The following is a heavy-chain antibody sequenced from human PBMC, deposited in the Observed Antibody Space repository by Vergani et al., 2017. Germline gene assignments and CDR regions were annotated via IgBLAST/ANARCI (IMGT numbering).Heavy chain of an antibody. CDR1: GFTVSSYG. V-gene: IGHV3-23*04. Sequence: EVQLVESGGGLVQPGGSLRLSCAASGFTVSSYGMHWVRQAPGKGLEWVSAISGSGGSTYYADSVKGRFTISRDNSKNTLYLQMNSLRAEDTAVYYCAKGGSTGTNYYYYYYYMDVWGKGTTVTVSS. J-gene: IGHJ6*03. CDR2: ISGSGGST. CDR3: AKGGSTGTNYYYYYYYMDV. D-gene: IGHD1-1*01.